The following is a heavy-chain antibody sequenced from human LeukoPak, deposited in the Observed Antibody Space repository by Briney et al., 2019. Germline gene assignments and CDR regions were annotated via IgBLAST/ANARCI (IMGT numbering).Heavy chain of an antibody. V-gene: IGHV4-28*05. J-gene: IGHJ6*03. Sequence: SDTLSLTCAVSGYSISSSNWWGWIRQPPGKGLEWIGYIYYSGSIYYNPSLKSRVTMSVDTSKNQFSLNLSSVTAADTAVYFCARGGYGSGWDYMDFWGKGTTVTVSS. D-gene: IGHD3-10*01. CDR3: ARGGYGSGWDYMDF. CDR1: GYSISSSNW. CDR2: IYYSGSI.